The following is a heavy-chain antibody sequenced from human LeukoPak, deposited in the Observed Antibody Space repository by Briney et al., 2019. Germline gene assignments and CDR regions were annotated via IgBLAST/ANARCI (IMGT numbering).Heavy chain of an antibody. CDR1: GFTFSSYW. CDR3: AKDRGGYPDAFDI. CDR2: ISGSGGST. Sequence: GGSLRLSCAASGFTFSSYWMSWVRQAPGKGLEWVSAISGSGGSTYYADSVKGRFTISRDNSKNTLYLQMNSLRAEDTAVYYCAKDRGGYPDAFDIWGQGTMVTVSS. J-gene: IGHJ3*02. D-gene: IGHD3-16*02. V-gene: IGHV3-23*01.